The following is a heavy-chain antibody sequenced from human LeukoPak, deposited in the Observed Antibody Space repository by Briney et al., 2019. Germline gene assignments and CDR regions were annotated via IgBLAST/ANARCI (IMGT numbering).Heavy chain of an antibody. CDR3: ASPAVAGRDYYFDY. Sequence: GGSLRLSCAASGFTFSSYWMSWVRQAPGKGLEWVANIKQDGSEKYYVDSVKGRFTISRDNAKNSLYLQMNSLRAEDTAVYYCASPAVAGRDYYFDYWGQGTLVTVFS. CDR2: IKQDGSEK. CDR1: GFTFSSYW. V-gene: IGHV3-7*01. D-gene: IGHD6-19*01. J-gene: IGHJ4*02.